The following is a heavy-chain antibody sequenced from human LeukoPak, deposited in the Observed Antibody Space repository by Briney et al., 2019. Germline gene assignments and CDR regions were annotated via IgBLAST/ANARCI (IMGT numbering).Heavy chain of an antibody. V-gene: IGHV3-21*01. CDR2: ISSSSSYI. J-gene: IGHJ4*02. CDR3: AIASAGYYFDY. D-gene: IGHD6-13*01. Sequence: GRSLRLSCAASGFTFSSYSMNWVRQAPGKGLEWVSSISSSSSYIYYADSVKGRFTISRDNAKDSLYLQMNSLRAEDTAVYYCAIASAGYYFDYWGQGTLVTVSS. CDR1: GFTFSSYS.